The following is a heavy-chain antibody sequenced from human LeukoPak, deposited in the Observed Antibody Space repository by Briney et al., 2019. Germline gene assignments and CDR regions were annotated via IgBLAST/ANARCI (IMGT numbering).Heavy chain of an antibody. CDR1: GGSISSGDYY. CDR2: IYYSGST. J-gene: IGHJ4*02. V-gene: IGHV4-30-4*01. Sequence: PSETLSLTCTVSGGSISSGDYYWSWIRQPPGKGLEWIGYIYYSGSTYYNPSLKSRVTISVDTSKNQFSLKLSSVTAADTAVYYCARDRQLGIEYYFDYWGQGTLVTVSS. D-gene: IGHD7-27*01. CDR3: ARDRQLGIEYYFDY.